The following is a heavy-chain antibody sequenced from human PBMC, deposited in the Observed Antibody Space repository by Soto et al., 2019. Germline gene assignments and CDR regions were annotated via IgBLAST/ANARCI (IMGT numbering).Heavy chain of an antibody. CDR2: ISYDGSNK. CDR3: AREPRYYPALDY. CDR1: GFTFSSYA. Sequence: QVQLVESGGGVVQPGRSLRLSCAASGFTFSSYAMHWVRQAPGKGLEWVAVISYDGSNKYYADSVKGRFTISRDNSKNTLYLQMNSLRAEYTAVYYCAREPRYYPALDYWGQGTLVTVSS. D-gene: IGHD3-10*01. V-gene: IGHV3-30-3*01. J-gene: IGHJ4*02.